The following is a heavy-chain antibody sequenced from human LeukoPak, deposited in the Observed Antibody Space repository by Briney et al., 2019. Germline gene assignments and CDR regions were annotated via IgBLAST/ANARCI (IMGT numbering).Heavy chain of an antibody. CDR3: ARDQEGFDY. CDR1: GYTFTSNY. J-gene: IGHJ4*02. CDR2: IYPRDGST. V-gene: IGHV1-46*01. Sequence: ASEKVSCKASGYTFTSNYIHWVRQAPGQGLEWMGMIYPRDGSTSYAQKFQGRVTETRDTSTSTVHMELSGLRSEDTAVYYCARDQEGFDYWGQGTLVTVSS.